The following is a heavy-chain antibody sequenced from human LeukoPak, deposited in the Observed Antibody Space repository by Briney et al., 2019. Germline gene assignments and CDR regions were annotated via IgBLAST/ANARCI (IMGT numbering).Heavy chain of an antibody. CDR2: ISSSSSYI. V-gene: IGHV3-21*01. Sequence: PGGSLRLSCAASGFTFSSYSMNWVRQAPGKGLEWVSSISSSSSYIYYADSVKGRFTISRDNAKNSLYLQMNSLRAEDTAVYYCARDAVAGTKRDYWGQGTLVTVSS. CDR1: GFTFSSYS. CDR3: ARDAVAGTKRDY. J-gene: IGHJ4*02. D-gene: IGHD6-19*01.